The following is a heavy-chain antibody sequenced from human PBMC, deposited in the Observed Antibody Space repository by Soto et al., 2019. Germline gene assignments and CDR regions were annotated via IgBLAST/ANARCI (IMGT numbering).Heavy chain of an antibody. Sequence: ASVKVSCKASGYTFTGYYMHWVRQAPGQGLEWMGWINPNSGGTNYAQKFQGWVTMTRDTSISTACMELSRLRSDDTAVYYCARAPRYYDILTGYHPMYYFDYWGQGTLVTVSS. CDR3: ARAPRYYDILTGYHPMYYFDY. V-gene: IGHV1-2*04. CDR2: INPNSGGT. D-gene: IGHD3-9*01. J-gene: IGHJ4*02. CDR1: GYTFTGYY.